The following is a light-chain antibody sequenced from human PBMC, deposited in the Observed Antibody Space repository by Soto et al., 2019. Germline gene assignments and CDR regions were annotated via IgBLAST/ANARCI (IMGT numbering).Light chain of an antibody. CDR2: GAS. CDR1: QSVSSN. Sequence: EIVMTQSPATLSVSPGERATLSCRASQSVSSNLAWYQQKPGQAPRLLIYGASTRATGIPARFSGSGSGTEFTLTISSLGPEDSAVYYCHQRINWPRTFGQGTKLEIK. V-gene: IGKV3-15*01. J-gene: IGKJ2*01. CDR3: HQRINWPRT.